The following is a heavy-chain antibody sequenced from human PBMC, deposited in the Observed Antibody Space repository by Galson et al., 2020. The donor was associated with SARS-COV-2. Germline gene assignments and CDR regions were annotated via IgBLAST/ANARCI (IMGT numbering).Heavy chain of an antibody. D-gene: IGHD2-2*01. CDR1: GYSISSGYY. J-gene: IGHJ4*02. CDR2: IQRSGSA. Sequence: ASETLSLTCNVSGYSISSGYYWMWIRQSPEKGLEWIANIQRSGSAYYNPSLKSRATISVDTSKNQFSLRLTSMTAADTAVYYCARQVVAKTYYFDYWGQGILVTVSS. V-gene: IGHV4-38-2*02. CDR3: ARQVVAKTYYFDY.